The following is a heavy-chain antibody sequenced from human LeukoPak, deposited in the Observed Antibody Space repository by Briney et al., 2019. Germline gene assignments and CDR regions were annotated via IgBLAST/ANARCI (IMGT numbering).Heavy chain of an antibody. CDR1: GFTFSSYA. J-gene: IGHJ4*02. V-gene: IGHV3-23*01. CDR3: AKGLRAESIVGATHFDY. D-gene: IGHD1-26*01. CDR2: TSGSGGST. Sequence: PGGSLRLSCAASGFTFSSYAMSWVRQAPGKGLEWVSATSGSGGSTYYADSVKGRFTISRDNSKNTLYLQMNSLRAEDTAVYYCAKGLRAESIVGATHFDYWGQGTLVTVSS.